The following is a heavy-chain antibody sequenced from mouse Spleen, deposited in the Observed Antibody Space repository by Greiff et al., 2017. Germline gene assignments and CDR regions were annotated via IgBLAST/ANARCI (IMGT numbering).Heavy chain of an antibody. CDR1: GYTFTDYY. J-gene: IGHJ4*01. V-gene: IGHV1-26*01. CDR2: INPNNGGT. Sequence: VQLQQSGPELVKPGASVKISCKASGYTFTDYYMNWVKQSHGKSLEWIGDINPNNGGTSYNQKFKGKATLTVDKSSSTAYMELRSLTSEDSAVYYCARGYGREYYYAMDYWGQGTSVTVSS. CDR3: ARGYGREYYYAMDY. D-gene: IGHD1-1*01.